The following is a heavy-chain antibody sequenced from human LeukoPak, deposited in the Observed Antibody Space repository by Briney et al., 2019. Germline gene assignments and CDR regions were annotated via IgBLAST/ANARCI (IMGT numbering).Heavy chain of an antibody. Sequence: GGSLRLSCAASGFTFGYYTMHWVHQAPGKGLEWLAVISYDGSNNFYADSVKGRFTISRDNSKDTLYLQMNSLIPEDTAVYYCARDLTAVTSTFWGQGTLVTVSS. D-gene: IGHD6-19*01. CDR1: GFTFGYYT. V-gene: IGHV3-30-3*01. CDR3: ARDLTAVTSTF. CDR2: ISYDGSNN. J-gene: IGHJ4*02.